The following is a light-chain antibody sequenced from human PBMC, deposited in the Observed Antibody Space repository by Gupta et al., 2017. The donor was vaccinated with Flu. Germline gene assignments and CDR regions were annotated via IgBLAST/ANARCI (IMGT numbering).Light chain of an antibody. CDR2: LAS. Sequence: VTPGEPASLSCRSSQSLLHNNGDNVWDWYLQKQGQSPQLLSDLASNRASGVPYRGSASGSGTDFTMNISRVEDEDVWFYYCKKTLQTMYTFGQGTRLEIK. V-gene: IGKV2-28*01. J-gene: IGKJ2*01. CDR1: QSLLHNNGDNV. CDR3: KKTLQTMYT.